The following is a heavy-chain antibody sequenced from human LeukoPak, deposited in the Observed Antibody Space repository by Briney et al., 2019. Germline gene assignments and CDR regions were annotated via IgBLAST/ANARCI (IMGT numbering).Heavy chain of an antibody. CDR3: ATPRGFIRLGELWFDY. CDR2: FDPEDGET. V-gene: IGHV1-24*01. J-gene: IGHJ4*02. Sequence: ASVKVSCKVSGYTLTELSMHWVRQAPGKGLEWMGGFDPEDGETIYAQKFQGRVTMTEDTSTDTAYMELSSLRSEDTAVYYCATPRGFIRLGELWFDYWGQGTLVTVSS. D-gene: IGHD3-16*01. CDR1: GYTLTELS.